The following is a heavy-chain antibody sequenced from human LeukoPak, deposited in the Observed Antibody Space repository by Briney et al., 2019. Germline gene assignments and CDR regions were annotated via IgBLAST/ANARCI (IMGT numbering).Heavy chain of an antibody. CDR3: ARRSGEFGEFHAFDI. J-gene: IGHJ3*02. V-gene: IGHV3-11*01. D-gene: IGHD3-10*01. Sequence: GGSLRLSCAASGFTFSDYYMSWIRQAPGKGLEWVSYISSSGSAIYYADSVKGRFTISRDNAKNSLYLQMNSLRAEDTAVYYCARRSGEFGEFHAFDIWGQGTMVTVSS. CDR2: ISSSGSAI. CDR1: GFTFSDYY.